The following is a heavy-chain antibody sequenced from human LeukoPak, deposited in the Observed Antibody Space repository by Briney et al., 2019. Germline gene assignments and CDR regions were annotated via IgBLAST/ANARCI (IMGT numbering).Heavy chain of an antibody. V-gene: IGHV3-74*01. CDR1: AFTFSSFW. D-gene: IGHD1-1*01. CDR3: ARDLRAGRYAFDI. CDR2: INGDGRNI. J-gene: IGHJ3*02. Sequence: GGSLRLSCVASAFTFSSFWMHWVRQDPRKGLVWVSRINGDGRNINYADSVRGRFTISRDNSKNTLYLQMNSLRAGDTAVYYCARDLRAGRYAFDIWGQGTMVTVSS.